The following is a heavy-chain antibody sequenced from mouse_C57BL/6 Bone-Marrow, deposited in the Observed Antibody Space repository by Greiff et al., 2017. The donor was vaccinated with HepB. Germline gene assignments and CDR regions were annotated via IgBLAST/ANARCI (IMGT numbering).Heavy chain of an antibody. CDR1: GFTFSSYG. CDR3: ARRKKYYGYFDY. Sequence: EVMLVESGGDLVKPGGSLKLSCAASGFTFSSYGMSWVRQTPDKRLEWVATISSGGSYTYYPDSVKGRFTISRDNAKNTLYLQMSSLKSEDTAMYYCARRKKYYGYFDYWGQGTTLTVSS. V-gene: IGHV5-6*02. J-gene: IGHJ2*01. D-gene: IGHD1-1*01. CDR2: ISSGGSYT.